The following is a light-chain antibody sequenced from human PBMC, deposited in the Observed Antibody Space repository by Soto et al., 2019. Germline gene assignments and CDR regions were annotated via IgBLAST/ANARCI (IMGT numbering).Light chain of an antibody. CDR3: QQTYITPPT. V-gene: IGKV1-39*01. Sequence: DIQMTQSPASLSPSVGDRVTITCRASQSISSNLNWYQQKPGKAPKLLIYAASSLQSGVPSRFSGSGSGTDFTLTISSLQPEDFATYYCQQTYITPPTFGQGTKVEI. CDR1: QSISSN. J-gene: IGKJ1*01. CDR2: AAS.